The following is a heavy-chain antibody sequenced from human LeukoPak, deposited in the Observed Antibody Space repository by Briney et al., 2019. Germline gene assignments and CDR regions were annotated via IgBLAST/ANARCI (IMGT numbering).Heavy chain of an antibody. V-gene: IGHV4-30-2*01. J-gene: IGHJ5*02. CDR3: ARDRSYSGWYWFDP. Sequence: SETLSLTCTVSGGPISSGGYYWSWIRQPPGKGLEWIGYIYHSGSTYYNPSLKSRVTISVDRSKNQFSLKLSSVTAADTAVYYCARDRSYSGWYWFDPWGQGTLVTVSS. CDR1: GGPISSGGYY. CDR2: IYHSGST. D-gene: IGHD6-19*01.